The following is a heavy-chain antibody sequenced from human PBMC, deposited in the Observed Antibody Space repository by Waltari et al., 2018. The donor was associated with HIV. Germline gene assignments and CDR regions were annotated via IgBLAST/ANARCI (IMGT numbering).Heavy chain of an antibody. V-gene: IGHV4-39*01. J-gene: IGHJ4*02. D-gene: IGHD3-10*01. CDR1: GGSIASPFYY. CDR3: SRRSPSSGGDH. CDR2: IYYAGDT. Sequence: QVQLQESGPGLVKPSETLSLICRVSGGSIASPFYYWEWIRQPPGKGLEWIGSIYYAGDTYYNPSLKSRITMSVDTTNNQFSLKVTSLTAADTAVYYCSRRSPSSGGDHWGQGTLVSVSS.